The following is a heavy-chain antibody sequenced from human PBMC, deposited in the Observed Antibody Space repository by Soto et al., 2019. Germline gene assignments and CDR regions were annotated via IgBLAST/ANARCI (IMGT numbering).Heavy chain of an antibody. CDR3: ARISGYSYGLPPDFDY. D-gene: IGHD5-18*01. J-gene: IGHJ4*02. V-gene: IGHV4-61*01. CDR1: GGSVSRGSYY. CDR2: IYYSGST. Sequence: QVQLQESGPGLVKPAETLSLTCTVSGGSVSRGSYYWSWIRQPPGKGLEWIGYIYYSGSTNYNPSLMSRVTISVDTSKNQSPLMLSSVPAAYTAVYYCARISGYSYGLPPDFDYWGQGTRVTVSS.